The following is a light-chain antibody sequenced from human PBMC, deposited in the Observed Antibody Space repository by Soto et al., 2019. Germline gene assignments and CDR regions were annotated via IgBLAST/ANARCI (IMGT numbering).Light chain of an antibody. CDR2: EGS. Sequence: QSALTQPASVSGSPGQSITISCTGTSSDVGSYNLVSWYQQHPGKAPKLMIYEGSKRPSGVSNRFSGSKSGSTASLTISGLQAEDEADYYCCSYAGSSTSLVVFGGGTKLTVL. V-gene: IGLV2-23*01. J-gene: IGLJ2*01. CDR3: CSYAGSSTSLVV. CDR1: SSDVGSYNL.